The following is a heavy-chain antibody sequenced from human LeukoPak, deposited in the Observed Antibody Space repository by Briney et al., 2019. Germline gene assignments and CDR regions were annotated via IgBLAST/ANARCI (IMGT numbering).Heavy chain of an antibody. D-gene: IGHD6-19*01. J-gene: IGHJ4*02. CDR3: AKALVLTVAGTYYVDH. CDR1: GFTFSNYG. V-gene: IGHV3-30*02. Sequence: GGSLRLSCAASGFTFSNYGMHWVRQAPGKGLEWVAFIRSDESRTFYGDSVKGRFIISRDNSENTLFLHMHSLRPEDTAVYYCAKALVLTVAGTYYVDHWGQGTLVTVSS. CDR2: IRSDESRT.